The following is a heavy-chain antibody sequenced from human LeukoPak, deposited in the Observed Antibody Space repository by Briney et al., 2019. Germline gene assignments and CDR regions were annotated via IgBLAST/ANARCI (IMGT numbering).Heavy chain of an antibody. Sequence: SETLSLTCTVSGGSISSYYWSWIRQPPGKGLEWIGYIYYSGSTNYNPSLTSRVTISVDTSKNQFSLKLSSVTAADTAVYYCARVQKVLQEGYYYYMDVWGKGTTVTVSS. CDR3: ARVQKVLQEGYYYYMDV. D-gene: IGHD3-10*01. CDR1: GGSISSYY. CDR2: IYYSGST. V-gene: IGHV4-59*01. J-gene: IGHJ6*03.